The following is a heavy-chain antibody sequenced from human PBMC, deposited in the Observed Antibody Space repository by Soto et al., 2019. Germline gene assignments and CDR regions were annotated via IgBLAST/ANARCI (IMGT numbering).Heavy chain of an antibody. CDR2: IWYDGSKK. CDR1: GFTFSPYG. D-gene: IGHD2-2*01. V-gene: IGHV3-33*01. J-gene: IGHJ4*02. CDR3: ARIRNSRNQLAIDY. Sequence: QVQLVESGGGVVQPGTPLRLSCVASGFTFSPYGMHWVRQAPGKGLEWVAVIWYDGSKKYYADSVKGRFTISRDNSKNTLNLQMNSLRVEDTAVYYCARIRNSRNQLAIDYWGQGTLVTVSS.